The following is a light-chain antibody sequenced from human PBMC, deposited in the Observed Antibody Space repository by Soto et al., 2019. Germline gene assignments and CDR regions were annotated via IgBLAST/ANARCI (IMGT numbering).Light chain of an antibody. V-gene: IGLV4-69*01. CDR2: LNNDGSH. CDR1: SGHSSYA. Sequence: QSVLTQSPSASASLGASVKLTCTLSSGHSSYAIAWHQKQPGKGPRYLMDLNNDGSHTKGDGIPDRFSGSSFGADRYLIISSLQSEDEADYYCQTWGTGFQFFGGGTKLTVL. J-gene: IGLJ2*01. CDR3: QTWGTGFQF.